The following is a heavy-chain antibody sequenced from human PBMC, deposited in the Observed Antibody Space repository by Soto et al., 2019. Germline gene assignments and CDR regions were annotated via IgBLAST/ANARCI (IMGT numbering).Heavy chain of an antibody. J-gene: IGHJ4*02. CDR1: GYTFTGYY. V-gene: IGHV1-2*02. Sequence: QVQLVQSGAEVKKPGASVKVSCKASGYTFTGYYIHWVRQAPGQGLEWMGWINPNSGGTNYAQKLQGRVTMTRDTSISAAYMELSRLRSDDTAVYYCARHSSSSWGHYWGQGTLVTVSS. D-gene: IGHD6-6*01. CDR2: INPNSGGT. CDR3: ARHSSSSWGHY.